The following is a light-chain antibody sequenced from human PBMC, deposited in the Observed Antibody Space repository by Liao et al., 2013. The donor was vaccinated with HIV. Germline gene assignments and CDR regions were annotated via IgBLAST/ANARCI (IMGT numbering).Light chain of an antibody. Sequence: SYELTQPPSVSVSPGQTASITCSGDKLGDKYACWYQQKPGQAPVLVIYENNMRPSGIPERFSGSNSGNTATLTISGTQAMDEADYYCQAWDRNTAIFGGGTKLTVL. CDR1: KLGDKY. CDR2: ENN. CDR3: QAWDRNTAI. V-gene: IGLV3-1*01. J-gene: IGLJ2*01.